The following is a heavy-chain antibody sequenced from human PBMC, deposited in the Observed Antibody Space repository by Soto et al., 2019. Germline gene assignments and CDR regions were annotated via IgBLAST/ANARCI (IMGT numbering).Heavy chain of an antibody. J-gene: IGHJ4*02. CDR2: INPSGGST. V-gene: IGHV1-46*01. CDR1: RYTFTSYY. CDR3: ARGATMIVVVITQGTLEFDY. D-gene: IGHD3-22*01. Sequence: ASVKVSCKASRYTFTSYYIHWLRQAPGQGLAWMGIINPSGGSTIYAQKFQGRVTMARDTSTSTVYMELSSLRSEDTAVDYCARGATMIVVVITQGTLEFDYGGQGTLVTVS.